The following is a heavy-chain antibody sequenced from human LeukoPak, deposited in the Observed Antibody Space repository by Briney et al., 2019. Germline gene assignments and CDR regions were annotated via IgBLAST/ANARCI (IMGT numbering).Heavy chain of an antibody. Sequence: SETLSLTCAVSGGSISSGGYSWSWIRQPPGKGLEWIGYIYRSGSTYYNPSLKSRVTISVDRSKNQFSLKLSSVTAADTAVYYCARGISDYDILTGYYIRAFDIWGQGTMVTVSS. CDR1: GGSISSGGYS. CDR2: IYRSGST. D-gene: IGHD3-9*01. CDR3: ARGISDYDILTGYYIRAFDI. V-gene: IGHV4-30-2*01. J-gene: IGHJ3*02.